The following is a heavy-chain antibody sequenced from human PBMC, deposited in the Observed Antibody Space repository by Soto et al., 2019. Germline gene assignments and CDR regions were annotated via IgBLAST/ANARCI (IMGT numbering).Heavy chain of an antibody. V-gene: IGHV4-28*03. CDR3: ARGLLGAIFGVVRYMDV. CDR2: IYYSGST. J-gene: IGHJ6*03. CDR1: GYSISSSNW. D-gene: IGHD3-3*01. Sequence: SETLSLTCAVSGYSISSSNWWGWIRQPPGKGLEWIGYIYYSGSTYYNPSLKSRVTMSVDTSKNQFSLKLSSVTAADTAVYYCARGLLGAIFGVVRYMDVWGKGTTVTVSS.